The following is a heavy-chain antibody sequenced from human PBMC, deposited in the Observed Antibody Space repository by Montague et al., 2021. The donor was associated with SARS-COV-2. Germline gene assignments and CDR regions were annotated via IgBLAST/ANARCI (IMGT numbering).Heavy chain of an antibody. Sequence: SETLSLTCTVSGGSISSYYWSWIRQPPGKGLEWIGNIYYSGSTNYNPSLKSRVTISVETSKNKFSLKLSSVTAADTAVYYCARVGSGRYSFYYYYGMDVWGQGTTVTVSS. CDR2: IYYSGST. CDR3: ARVGSGRYSFYYYYGMDV. V-gene: IGHV4-59*08. CDR1: GGSISSYY. D-gene: IGHD3-10*01. J-gene: IGHJ6*02.